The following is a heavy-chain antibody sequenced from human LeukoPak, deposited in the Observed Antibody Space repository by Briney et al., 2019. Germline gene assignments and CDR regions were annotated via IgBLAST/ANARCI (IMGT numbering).Heavy chain of an antibody. D-gene: IGHD3-10*01. J-gene: IGHJ4*02. CDR3: ARDRGTNYFGSGSPPGGGYFDY. V-gene: IGHV3-30*07. Sequence: DSVKGRFTISRDSSKNTVYLHMNSLRAEDTAMYYCARDRGTNYFGSGSPPGGGYFDYWGQGILVTVSS.